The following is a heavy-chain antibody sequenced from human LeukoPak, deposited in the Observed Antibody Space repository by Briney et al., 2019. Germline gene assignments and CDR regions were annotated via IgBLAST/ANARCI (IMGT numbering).Heavy chain of an antibody. CDR2: IIPIFGTA. D-gene: IGHD5-24*01. V-gene: IGHV1-69*13. CDR3: ARGRRDGYNPAFDI. Sequence: SVKVSCKASGGTFSSYAISWVRQAPGQGLEWMGGIIPIFGTANYAQKFQGRVTITADESTSTAYMELSSLRSEDTAVYYCARGRRDGYNPAFDIWGQGTMVTVSS. J-gene: IGHJ3*02. CDR1: GGTFSSYA.